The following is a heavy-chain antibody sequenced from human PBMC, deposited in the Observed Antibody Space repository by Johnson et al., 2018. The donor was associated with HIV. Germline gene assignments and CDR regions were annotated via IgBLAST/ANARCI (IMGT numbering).Heavy chain of an antibody. J-gene: IGHJ3*02. Sequence: QVQLVESGGGLVKPGGSLRLSCAASGFTFSDCYMSWIRQAPGKGLEWVSYISSSGSTIYYADSVKGRLTIARDNAKNTLFLQMNSLSAEDTAVYYCARLPSGYSRDDFDIWGQGTMVTVSS. CDR2: ISSSGSTI. CDR1: GFTFSDCY. D-gene: IGHD5-18*01. CDR3: ARLPSGYSRDDFDI. V-gene: IGHV3-11*04.